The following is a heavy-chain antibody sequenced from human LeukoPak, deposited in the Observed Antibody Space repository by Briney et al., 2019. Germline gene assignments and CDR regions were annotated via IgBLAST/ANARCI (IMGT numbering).Heavy chain of an antibody. CDR2: INSDGSST. D-gene: IGHD6-13*01. J-gene: IGHJ3*01. CDR3: ARAPIDSNSWYQAFDL. Sequence: GGSLRLSCAASGFTFSSYGMHWVRQAPGKGLVWVSRINSDGSSTSYADSVKGRFTISRDNAKNSLYLQMNSLRAEDTAVYYCARAPIDSNSWYQAFDLWGQGTMVTVSS. V-gene: IGHV3-74*01. CDR1: GFTFSSYG.